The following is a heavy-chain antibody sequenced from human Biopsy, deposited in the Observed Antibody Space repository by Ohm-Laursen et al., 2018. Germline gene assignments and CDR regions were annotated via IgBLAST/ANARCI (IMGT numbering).Heavy chain of an antibody. CDR2: IYYSVMT. CDR1: GDSVTKYY. J-gene: IGHJ6*02. Sequence: LPLTCTVSGDSVTKYYWSWIRQPPGKGLEWIGHIYYSVMTNYNPSLQSRVSISVDTPRNQVSLTLSSVTAADTAVYYCARDSGILNYGNFKYYHYYGMDVWGQGTKVTVSS. D-gene: IGHD4-11*01. V-gene: IGHV4-59*02. CDR3: ARDSGILNYGNFKYYHYYGMDV.